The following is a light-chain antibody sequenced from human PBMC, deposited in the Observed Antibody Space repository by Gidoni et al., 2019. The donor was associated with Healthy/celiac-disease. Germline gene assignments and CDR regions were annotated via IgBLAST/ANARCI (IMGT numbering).Light chain of an antibody. CDR2: KAS. CDR1: QSISSW. V-gene: IGKV1-5*03. Sequence: IQMTQSPSTLSASVGERVTITCRASQSISSWFAWYQQKPGKAPKLLIYKASSLESGVPSRFRGSGSGTEFTLTISSLQPDDFAAYYCQQYNSYSGTFGQGTKVEIK. J-gene: IGKJ1*01. CDR3: QQYNSYSGT.